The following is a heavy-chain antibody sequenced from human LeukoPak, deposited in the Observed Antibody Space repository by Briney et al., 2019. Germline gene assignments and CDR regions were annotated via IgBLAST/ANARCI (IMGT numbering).Heavy chain of an antibody. CDR3: ARDRDDILTGYYLFDY. V-gene: IGHV3-30-3*01. CDR2: ISYDGSNK. CDR1: GFTFSSYA. D-gene: IGHD3-9*01. J-gene: IGHJ4*02. Sequence: PGGSLRLSCAASGFTFSSYAMHWVRQAPGKGLEWVAVISYDGSNKYYADSVKGRFTISRDSSKNTLYLQMNSLRAEDTAVYYCARDRDDILTGYYLFDYWGQGTLVTVSS.